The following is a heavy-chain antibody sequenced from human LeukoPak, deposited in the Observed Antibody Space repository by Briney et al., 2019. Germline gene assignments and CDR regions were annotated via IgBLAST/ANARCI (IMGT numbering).Heavy chain of an antibody. CDR3: AKTAGDAFFYFYMDV. CDR2: IRYDAINQ. J-gene: IGHJ6*03. V-gene: IGHV3-30*02. D-gene: IGHD5-24*01. CDR1: GFTFSSYG. Sequence: GGSLRLSCAASGFTFSSYGMHWVRQAPGKGLEWVAFIRYDAINQYYADSVKGRFTISRDNSKKTVYLQMNSLRAEDTAVYYCAKTAGDAFFYFYMDVWGKGTTVTIS.